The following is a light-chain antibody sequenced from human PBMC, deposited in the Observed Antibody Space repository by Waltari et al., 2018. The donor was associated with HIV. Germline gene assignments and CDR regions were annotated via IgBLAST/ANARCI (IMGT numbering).Light chain of an antibody. Sequence: EIVLTQSPGPLSLPPGERATLSCRASQSVSRNFLAWYHQKPGQAPRLLIYGASTRAPGIPDRFSGTGSGTDFTLTISRLEPEDFGVFYCQQYGSSREYTFGQGTKLEIK. CDR3: QQYGSSREYT. CDR2: GAS. V-gene: IGKV3-20*01. J-gene: IGKJ2*01. CDR1: QSVSRNF.